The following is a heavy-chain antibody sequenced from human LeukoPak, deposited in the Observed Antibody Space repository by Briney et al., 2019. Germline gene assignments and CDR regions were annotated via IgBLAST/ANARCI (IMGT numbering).Heavy chain of an antibody. CDR3: ARGITIFGVVTHYYYYGMDV. CDR2: MNPNSGNT. V-gene: IGHV1-8*01. D-gene: IGHD3-3*01. CDR1: GYTFTSYD. J-gene: IGHJ6*02. Sequence: EASVKVSCKASGYTFTSYDINWVRQATGQGLEWMEWMNPNSGNTGYAQKFQGRVTMTRNTSISTAYMELSSLRSEDTAVYYCARGITIFGVVTHYYYYGMDVWGQGTTVTVSS.